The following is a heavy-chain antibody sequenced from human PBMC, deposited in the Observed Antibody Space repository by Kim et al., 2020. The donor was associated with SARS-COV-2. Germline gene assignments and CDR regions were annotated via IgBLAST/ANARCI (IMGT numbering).Heavy chain of an antibody. J-gene: IGHJ6*02. CDR1: GGTFSSYA. D-gene: IGHD6-13*01. CDR3: AREVAAGTDYYYGMDV. CDR2: IIPIFGTA. V-gene: IGHV1-69*13. Sequence: SVKVSCKASGGTFSSYAISWVRQAPGQGLEWMGGIIPIFGTANYAQKFQGRVTITADESTSTAYMELSSLRSEDTAVYYCAREVAAGTDYYYGMDVWGQGTTVTVSS.